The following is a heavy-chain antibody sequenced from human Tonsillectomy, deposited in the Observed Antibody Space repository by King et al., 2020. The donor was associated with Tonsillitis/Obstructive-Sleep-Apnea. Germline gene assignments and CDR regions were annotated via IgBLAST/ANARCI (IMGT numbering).Heavy chain of an antibody. D-gene: IGHD6-13*01. Sequence: VQLVESGGGLVKPGESLRLSCAASGFTFSDYYMSWIRQAPGKGLIWVSYISSSGSSIYYADSVKGRFTISRDIAKNSLYLQMNSLRAEDTAVYYCAGGYSSSWSSHYYYYMDVWGKGTTVTVSS. CDR3: AGGYSSSWSSHYYYYMDV. CDR1: GFTFSDYY. J-gene: IGHJ6*03. CDR2: ISSSGSSI. V-gene: IGHV3-11*01.